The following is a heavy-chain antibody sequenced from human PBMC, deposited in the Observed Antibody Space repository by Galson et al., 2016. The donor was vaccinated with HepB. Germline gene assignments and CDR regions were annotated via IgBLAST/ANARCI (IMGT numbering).Heavy chain of an antibody. CDR1: GYSFTKHW. D-gene: IGHD2-15*01. CDR2: IDPSDSYT. J-gene: IGHJ3*02. CDR3: AGQGFCSGSNCRGDSFDI. Sequence: QSGAEVKKPGESLKISCKVSGYSFTKHWIDWVRQMPGKGLEWMGRIDPSDSYTNYGPTFQGHVTISTDRATNTASLQWSSLKVSDTGIYFCAGQGFCSGSNCRGDSFDIWGQVTTVTVSS. V-gene: IGHV5-10-1*01.